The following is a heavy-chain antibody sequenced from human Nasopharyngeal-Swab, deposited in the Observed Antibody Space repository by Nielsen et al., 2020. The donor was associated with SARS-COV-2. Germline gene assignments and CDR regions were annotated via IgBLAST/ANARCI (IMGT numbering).Heavy chain of an antibody. J-gene: IGHJ3*02. CDR3: ARESLERPHAFDI. CDR2: INPNSGGT. CDR1: GYTFTDYY. V-gene: IGHV1-2*06. Sequence: ASVKVSCKASGYTFTDYYMHWVRQAPGQGLEWMGRINPNSGGTNYAQKFQGRVTMTRDTSISTAYMELRSLRSDDTAVYYCARESLERPHAFDIWGQGTMVTVSS. D-gene: IGHD1-1*01.